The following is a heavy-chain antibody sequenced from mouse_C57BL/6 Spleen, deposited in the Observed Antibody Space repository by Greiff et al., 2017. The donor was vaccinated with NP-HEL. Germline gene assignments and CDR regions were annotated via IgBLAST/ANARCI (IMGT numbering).Heavy chain of an antibody. CDR3: AREEKVDYGNYDAMDY. Sequence: VQLQQSGPELVKPGDSVKISCKASGYSFTGYFMNWVMQSHGKSLEWIGRINPYNGDTFYNQKFKGKATLTVDKSSSTAHMELRSLTSEDSAVYYCAREEKVDYGNYDAMDYWGQGTSVTVSS. D-gene: IGHD2-1*01. V-gene: IGHV1-20*01. J-gene: IGHJ4*01. CDR2: INPYNGDT. CDR1: GYSFTGYF.